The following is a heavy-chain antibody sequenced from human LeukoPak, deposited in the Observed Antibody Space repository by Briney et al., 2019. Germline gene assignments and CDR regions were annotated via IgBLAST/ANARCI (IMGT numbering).Heavy chain of an antibody. J-gene: IGHJ6*03. CDR1: GGSFSGYY. Sequence: MTSETLSLTCAVYGGSFSGYYWSWILQPPGKGLQWIGEINHSGSTNYNPSLKSRVTISVDTSKNQFSLKLSSVTAADTAVYYCARGRLTYYYYYMDVWGKGTTVTVSS. CDR2: INHSGST. CDR3: ARGRLTYYYYYMDV. V-gene: IGHV4-34*01.